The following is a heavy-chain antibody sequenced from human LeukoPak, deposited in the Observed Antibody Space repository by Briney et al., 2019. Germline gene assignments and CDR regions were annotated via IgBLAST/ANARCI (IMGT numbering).Heavy chain of an antibody. D-gene: IGHD2-2*02. V-gene: IGHV3-21*01. CDR1: GFTFSSYS. J-gene: IGHJ4*02. Sequence: GGSLRHSCAASGFTFSSYSMNWVRQAPGKGLEWVSSISSSSSYIYYADSVKGRFTISRDNAKNSLYLQMNSLRAEDTAVYYCARVGYCSSTSCYSDYWGQGTLVTVSS. CDR3: ARVGYCSSTSCYSDY. CDR2: ISSSSSYI.